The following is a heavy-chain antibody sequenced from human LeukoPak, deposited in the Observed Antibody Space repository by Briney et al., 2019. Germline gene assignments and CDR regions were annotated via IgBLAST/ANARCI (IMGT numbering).Heavy chain of an antibody. V-gene: IGHV3-9*01. CDR1: GFTFEDYA. Sequence: GGSLRLSCAASGFTFEDYAMHWVRQAPGKGLEWVSGISWNSGTIGYADSVKGRFTISRDNAKNSLYLQMNSLRVEDTALYYCAKDKWSWSVKFNWFDPWGKGTLVTVSS. D-gene: IGHD2-15*01. CDR3: AKDKWSWSVKFNWFDP. J-gene: IGHJ5*02. CDR2: ISWNSGTI.